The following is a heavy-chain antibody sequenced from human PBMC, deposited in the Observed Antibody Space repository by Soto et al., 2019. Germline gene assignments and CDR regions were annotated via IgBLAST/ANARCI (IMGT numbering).Heavy chain of an antibody. CDR3: ARFRRYSVYDGVGAFDI. V-gene: IGHV3-21*02. J-gene: IGHJ3*02. CDR2: ISSSSSYI. Sequence: EVQLVESGGGLVKPGGSLRLSCAASGFTFSSYSMNWVRQAPGKGLEWVSAISSSSSYIYYADSVKGRFTISRDNAETSLYLQRNSLRAAVTAMYYCARFRRYSVYDGVGAFDIWGERT. CDR1: GFTFSSYS. D-gene: IGHD1-26*01.